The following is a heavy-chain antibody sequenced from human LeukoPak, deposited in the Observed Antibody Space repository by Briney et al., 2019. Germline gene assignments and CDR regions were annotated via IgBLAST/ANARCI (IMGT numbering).Heavy chain of an antibody. CDR2: IKSRTDGGTT. V-gene: IGHV3-15*01. CDR3: TTECAYYYDSSGYDTYYFDY. J-gene: IGHJ4*02. D-gene: IGHD3-22*01. Sequence: GSPRLSCAASGFTFSNAWMSWVRQAPGKGLEWVGRIKSRTDGGTTDYAAPVKGRFTISRDDSKNTLYLQMNSLKTEDTAVYYCTTECAYYYDSSGYDTYYFDYWGQGTLVTVSS. CDR1: GFTFSNAW.